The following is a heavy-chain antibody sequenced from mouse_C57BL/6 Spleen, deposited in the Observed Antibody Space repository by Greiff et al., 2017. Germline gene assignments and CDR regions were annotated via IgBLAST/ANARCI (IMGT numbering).Heavy chain of an antibody. Sequence: QVQLQQPGAELVKPGASVKLSCKASGYTFTSYWMHWVKQRPGQGLEWIGMIHPNSGSTNYNEKFKSKATLTVDKSSSTAYMQLSSLTSEDSAVYYCARRASTVVAGVDYWGQGTTLTVSS. CDR3: ARRASTVVAGVDY. D-gene: IGHD1-1*01. J-gene: IGHJ2*01. CDR1: GYTFTSYW. V-gene: IGHV1-64*01. CDR2: IHPNSGST.